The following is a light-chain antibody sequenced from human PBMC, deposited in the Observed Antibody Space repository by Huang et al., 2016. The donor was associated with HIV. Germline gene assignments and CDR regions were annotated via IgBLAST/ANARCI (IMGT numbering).Light chain of an antibody. CDR3: QQLNSYPLT. CDR1: QGISSY. V-gene: IGKV1-9*01. Sequence: IQLTQSPSSLSASVGDRVTITCRASQGISSYLAWYQQKPGKAPKLLFYAASTLQSGVPSRFSGSGSGTDFTLTINSLQPEDFATYYCQQLNSYPLTFGGGTKVEIK. J-gene: IGKJ4*01. CDR2: AAS.